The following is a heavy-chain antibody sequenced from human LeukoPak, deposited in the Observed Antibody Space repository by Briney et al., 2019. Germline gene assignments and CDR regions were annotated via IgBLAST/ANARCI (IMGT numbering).Heavy chain of an antibody. V-gene: IGHV5-51*01. CDR1: GYSFTSYW. J-gene: IGHJ4*02. D-gene: IGHD5-18*01. CDR3: ARQSYSYGTRHFDY. CDR2: IYSGDSDT. Sequence: ESLKISCNGSGYSFTSYWIGRVRQMPGKGLEWIGIIYSGDSDTRYSPSFQGQVTISADKPNSTAYLQWSSLKASDTAMYYCARQSYSYGTRHFDYWGQGTLVTVSS.